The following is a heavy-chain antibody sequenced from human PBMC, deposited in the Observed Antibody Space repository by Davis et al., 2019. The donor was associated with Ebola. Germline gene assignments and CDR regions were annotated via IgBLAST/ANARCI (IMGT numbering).Heavy chain of an antibody. CDR3: ARGKEMATIGYYYYYYGMDV. Sequence: ASVKVSCKASGYTFTSYGISWVRQAPGQGLEWMGWISAYNGNTNYAQKFQGWVTMTRDTSISTAYMELSRLRSDDTAVYYCARGKEMATIGYYYYYYGMDVWGQGTTVTVSS. CDR1: GYTFTSYG. J-gene: IGHJ6*02. CDR2: ISAYNGNT. D-gene: IGHD5-24*01. V-gene: IGHV1-18*01.